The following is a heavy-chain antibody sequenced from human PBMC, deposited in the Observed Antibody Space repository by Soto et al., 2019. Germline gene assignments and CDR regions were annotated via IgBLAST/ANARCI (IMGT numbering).Heavy chain of an antibody. Sequence: QVQLVESGGGVVQPGRSLRLSCAASGFTFSSYAMHWVRQAPGKGLEWVAVISYDGSNKYYADSVKGRFTISRDNSKNTLYLQMNSLRAEDTAVYYCARDLHTYDMSYAFDIWGQGTMVTVSS. D-gene: IGHD3-22*01. CDR1: GFTFSSYA. CDR2: ISYDGSNK. J-gene: IGHJ3*02. CDR3: ARDLHTYDMSYAFDI. V-gene: IGHV3-30-3*01.